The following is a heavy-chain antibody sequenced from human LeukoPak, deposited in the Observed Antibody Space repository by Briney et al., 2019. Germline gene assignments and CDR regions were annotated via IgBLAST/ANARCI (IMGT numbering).Heavy chain of an antibody. Sequence: SETLSLTCTVSGGSISSHYWSWIRQPPGKGLEWIGYIHYSGSTNYNPSLKSRVTISVDTSKNQFSLKLSSVTAADTAVYYCARGNGPYYMDVWGKGTTVTVSS. D-gene: IGHD1-1*01. V-gene: IGHV4-59*11. CDR2: IHYSGST. J-gene: IGHJ6*03. CDR1: GGSISSHY. CDR3: ARGNGPYYMDV.